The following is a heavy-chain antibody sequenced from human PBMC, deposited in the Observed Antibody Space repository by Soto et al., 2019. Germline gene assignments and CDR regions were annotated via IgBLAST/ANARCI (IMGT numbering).Heavy chain of an antibody. J-gene: IGHJ6*02. Sequence: EVQLEESGGGLVKPGGSLRLSCAASGFTFSSYSMTWVRQAPGKGLEWVSSISSSSRYIYYADSVKGRFTISRDNSKNTLYLQMNSLRAEDTAVYYCARMGYCSSTSCYEEYYYYGMDVWGQGTTVTVSS. CDR3: ARMGYCSSTSCYEEYYYYGMDV. CDR2: ISSSSRYI. CDR1: GFTFSSYS. V-gene: IGHV3-21*04. D-gene: IGHD2-2*01.